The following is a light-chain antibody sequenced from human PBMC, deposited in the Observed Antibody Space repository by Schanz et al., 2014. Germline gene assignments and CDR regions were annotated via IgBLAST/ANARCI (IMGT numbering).Light chain of an antibody. J-gene: IGLJ2*01. V-gene: IGLV2-8*01. CDR3: NSYAGSNVV. CDR2: NVN. CDR1: SSDVGSYDY. Sequence: QSVLIQPPSVSGSPGQSVTISCTGTSSDVGSYDYVSWYQQHPGTVPKPMIYNVNTRPSGVPDRFSGSKSGNTASLTVSGLQAEDEADYYCNSYAGSNVVFGGGTKLTVL.